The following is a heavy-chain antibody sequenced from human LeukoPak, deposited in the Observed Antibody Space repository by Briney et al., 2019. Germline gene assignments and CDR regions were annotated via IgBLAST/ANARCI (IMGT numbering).Heavy chain of an antibody. CDR2: ISAYNGNT. V-gene: IGHV1-18*01. J-gene: IGHJ5*02. Sequence: ASVKVSCKASGYTFTSYGISWVRQAPGQGLEWMGWISAYNGNTNYAQKLQGRVTMTTDTSTSTAYMGLRSLRSDDTAVYYCARGPRYSSSWYAKMRRGSDPWGQGTLVTVSS. D-gene: IGHD6-13*01. CDR1: GYTFTSYG. CDR3: ARGPRYSSSWYAKMRRGSDP.